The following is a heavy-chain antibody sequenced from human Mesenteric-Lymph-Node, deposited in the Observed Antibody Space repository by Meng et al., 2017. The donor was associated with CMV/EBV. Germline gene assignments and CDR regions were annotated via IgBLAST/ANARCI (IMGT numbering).Heavy chain of an antibody. V-gene: IGHV2-5*02. J-gene: IGHJ2*01. D-gene: IGHD6-13*01. CDR1: GFSLSTSGVG. Sequence: SGFSLSTSGVGVGWIRQPPGKALEWLALIHWDNDKRYSPSLKSRLTITKDTSKHQVVLTMTNMDPVDTATYYCARQFAAAGSYWYFDLWGRGTLVTVSS. CDR3: ARQFAAAGSYWYFDL. CDR2: IHWDNDK.